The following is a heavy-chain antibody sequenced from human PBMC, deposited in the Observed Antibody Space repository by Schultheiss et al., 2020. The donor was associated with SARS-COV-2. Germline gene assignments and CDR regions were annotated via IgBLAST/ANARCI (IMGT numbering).Heavy chain of an antibody. Sequence: GGSLRLSCAASGFTFSSYGMHWVRQAPGKGLEWVSAISGSGGSTYYADSVKGRFTISRDNAKNSLYLQMNSLRDEDTAVYYCARDTLYGDYVGKYYYYYGMDVWGQGTTVTVSS. CDR1: GFTFSSYG. J-gene: IGHJ6*02. D-gene: IGHD4-17*01. V-gene: IGHV3-23*01. CDR2: ISGSGGST. CDR3: ARDTLYGDYVGKYYYYYGMDV.